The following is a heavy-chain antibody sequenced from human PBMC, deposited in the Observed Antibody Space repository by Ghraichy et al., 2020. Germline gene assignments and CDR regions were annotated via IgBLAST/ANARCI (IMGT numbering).Heavy chain of an antibody. J-gene: IGHJ4*02. Sequence: SETLSLTCTVSGGSISSTSYYWGWIRQPPGKGLEWIGSIYYSGSTYFTPSLKSRVTISVDTSKNQFSLKLSSVTAADTAVYYCARQWVYGGNWGHLYYSDYWGQGILVTVSS. CDR2: IYYSGST. D-gene: IGHD4-23*01. V-gene: IGHV4-39*01. CDR3: ARQWVYGGNWGHLYYSDY. CDR1: GGSISSTSYY.